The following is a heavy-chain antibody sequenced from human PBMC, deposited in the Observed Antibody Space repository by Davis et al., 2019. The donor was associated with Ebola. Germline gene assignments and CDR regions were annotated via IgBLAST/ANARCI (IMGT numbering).Heavy chain of an antibody. CDR1: GFTFSSYW. V-gene: IGHV3-23*01. CDR2: ISRAGEST. Sequence: GESLKISCAASGFTFSSYWMNWVRQGPGKGLEWVSTISRAGESTYYGDSVRGRFTISRDNSMNTVYVQMYSLRADDTAVYYCAKGGFYLYMDVWGKGTTVTVSS. CDR3: AKGGFYLYMDV. D-gene: IGHD3-16*02. J-gene: IGHJ6*03.